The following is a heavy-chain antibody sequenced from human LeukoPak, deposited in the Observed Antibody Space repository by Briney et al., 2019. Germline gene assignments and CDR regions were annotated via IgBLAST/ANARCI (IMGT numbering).Heavy chain of an antibody. Sequence: ASVKVSCKASGYTFINYYIHWVRQAPGQGLEWMGIINPSGGSTSYSQKFQGRVTMTTDTSTSTAYMGLRSLRSDDTAVYYCARDIRWERGHDAFDIWGQGTMVTVSS. CDR2: INPSGGST. D-gene: IGHD1-26*01. CDR1: GYTFINYY. V-gene: IGHV1-46*01. J-gene: IGHJ3*02. CDR3: ARDIRWERGHDAFDI.